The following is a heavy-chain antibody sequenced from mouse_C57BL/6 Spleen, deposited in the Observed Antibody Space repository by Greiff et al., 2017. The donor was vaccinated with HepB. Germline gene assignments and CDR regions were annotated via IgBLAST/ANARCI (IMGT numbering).Heavy chain of an antibody. Sequence: QVQLQQPGAELVKPGASVKMSCKASGYTFTSYWITWVKQRPGQGLEWIGDIYPGSGSTNYNEKFKSKATLTVDTSSSTAYMQLSSLTSEDSAVYYCARSGITTVDYYAMDYWGQGTSVTVSS. CDR3: ARSGITTVDYYAMDY. CDR2: IYPGSGST. CDR1: GYTFTSYW. V-gene: IGHV1-55*01. D-gene: IGHD1-1*01. J-gene: IGHJ4*01.